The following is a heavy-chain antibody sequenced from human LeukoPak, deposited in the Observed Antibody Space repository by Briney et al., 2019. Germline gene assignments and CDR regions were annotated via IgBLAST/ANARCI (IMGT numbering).Heavy chain of an antibody. CDR3: ARGPSSQYLVHHVAFDI. V-gene: IGHV3-23*01. J-gene: IGHJ3*02. D-gene: IGHD6-13*01. Sequence: GRSLRLSCPASGFTFSSYSMSWVSQAPGKGLEWVSSISGSGGSTYYADYVKGRFTISRDNSKNTLYLEMNSLRVEDTAVYYCARGPSSQYLVHHVAFDIWGQGTMVTVSS. CDR1: GFTFSSYS. CDR2: ISGSGGST.